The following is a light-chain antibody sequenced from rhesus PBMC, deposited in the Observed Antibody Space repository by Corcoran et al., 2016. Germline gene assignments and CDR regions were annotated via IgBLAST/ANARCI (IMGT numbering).Light chain of an antibody. CDR1: QGISNW. CDR2: RAS. V-gene: IGKV1-69*01. CDR3: QQHDNSPLT. Sequence: DIQMTQSPSSLSASVGDRVTITCRASQGISNWLAWYQKKPGKAPKLLIYRASNLETGVPSRFSGSGAGTYFTLTISSLQPEDIATYYCQQHDNSPLTFVWGTKVEIK. J-gene: IGKJ4*01.